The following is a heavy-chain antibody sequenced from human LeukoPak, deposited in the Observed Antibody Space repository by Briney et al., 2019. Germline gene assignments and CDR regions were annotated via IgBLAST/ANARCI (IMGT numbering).Heavy chain of an antibody. CDR2: ISYDGSNK. V-gene: IGHV3-30*18. CDR3: AKDATGLIWTYYFDY. J-gene: IGHJ4*02. D-gene: IGHD2-21*01. Sequence: GGSLRLSCAASGFTFSSYGMHWVRQAPGKGLERVAVISYDGSNKYYADSVKGRFTISRDNSKNTLYLQMNSLRAEDTAVYYCAKDATGLIWTYYFDYWGQGTLVTVSS. CDR1: GFTFSSYG.